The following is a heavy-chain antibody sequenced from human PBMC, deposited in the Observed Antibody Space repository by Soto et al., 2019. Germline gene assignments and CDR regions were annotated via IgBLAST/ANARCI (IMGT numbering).Heavy chain of an antibody. V-gene: IGHV3-11*04. CDR1: GFTFSDYY. D-gene: IGHD6-6*01. CDR2: ISSSGSTI. CDR3: ARDLIAARYSMDL. Sequence: QVQVVECGGGLVKPGGSLRLSCAASGFTFSDYYMSWIGQAPGKGLEWVSYISSSGSTIYYADSVKGRFTISRDNAKNTLYLKMNSLRAEDTAVYYCARDLIAARYSMDLCGKGTTVTVSS. J-gene: IGHJ6*03.